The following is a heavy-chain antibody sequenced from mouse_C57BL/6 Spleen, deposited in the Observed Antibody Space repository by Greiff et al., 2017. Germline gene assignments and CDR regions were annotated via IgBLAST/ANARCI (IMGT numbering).Heavy chain of an antibody. Sequence: QVQLQQSGPELVKPGASVKISCKASGYAFSSSWMNWVKQRPGKGLEWIGRIYPGDGDTNYNGKFKGKATLTADKSSSTAYMQLSSLTSEDSAVYFCATNYYGSSFLAYWGQGTLVTVSA. J-gene: IGHJ3*01. D-gene: IGHD1-1*01. CDR2: IYPGDGDT. CDR1: GYAFSSSW. CDR3: ATNYYGSSFLAY. V-gene: IGHV1-82*01.